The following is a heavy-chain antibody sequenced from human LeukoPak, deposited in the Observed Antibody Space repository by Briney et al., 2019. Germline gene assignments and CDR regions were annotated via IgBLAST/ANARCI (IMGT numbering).Heavy chain of an antibody. Sequence: SETLSLTCTVSGGSISSSSYYWGWIRQPPGKGLEWIGSIYYSGSTYYNPSLKSRVTISVDTSKNQFSLKLSSVTAADTAVYYCARDRFVWRAYYYMDVWGKGTTVTVSS. CDR1: GGSISSSSYY. CDR2: IYYSGST. V-gene: IGHV4-39*07. J-gene: IGHJ6*03. CDR3: ARDRFVWRAYYYMDV. D-gene: IGHD3-16*01.